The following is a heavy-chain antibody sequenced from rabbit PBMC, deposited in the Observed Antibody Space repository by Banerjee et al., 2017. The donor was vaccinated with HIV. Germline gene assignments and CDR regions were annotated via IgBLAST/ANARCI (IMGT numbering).Heavy chain of an antibody. CDR3: ARDDRASDGCSFGL. D-gene: IGHD6-1*01. V-gene: IGHV1S45*01. CDR2: INTSSGNT. Sequence: QEQLEESGGGLVKPEGSLKLSCTVSGFTLSSYVMCWVRQAPGKGLEWIACINTSSGNTVYATWAKRRFTISRTSSTTVALQMTSLTAADTATYFCARDDRASDGCSFGLWGPGTLVTVS. J-gene: IGHJ4*01. CDR1: GFTLSSYV.